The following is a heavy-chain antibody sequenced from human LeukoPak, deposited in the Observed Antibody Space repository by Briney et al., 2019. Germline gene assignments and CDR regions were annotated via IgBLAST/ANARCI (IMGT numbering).Heavy chain of an antibody. CDR2: IASDGSST. CDR1: GFSFSDAW. V-gene: IGHV3-74*01. D-gene: IGHD4-23*01. J-gene: IGHJ4*02. Sequence: GGSLRLSCAASGFSFSDAWMNWVRQAPGKGLVWVSRIASDGSSTTYADSVKGRFSISRDNAKNTLYLQMNSLRVEDTAVYYCARGRPHGNDYWGQGTLVTVSS. CDR3: ARGRPHGNDY.